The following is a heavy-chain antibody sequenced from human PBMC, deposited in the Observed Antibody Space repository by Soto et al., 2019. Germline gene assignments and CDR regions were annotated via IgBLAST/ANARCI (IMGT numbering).Heavy chain of an antibody. CDR2: IYYSGST. Sequence: SETLSLTCTVSGGSISSSSYYWGWIRQPPGKGLEWIGSIYYSGSTYYNPSLKSRVTISVDTSKNQFSLKLSSVTAADTAVYYCARLGGRYYYGSGSYYDYWGQGTLVTVSS. V-gene: IGHV4-39*01. CDR1: GGSISSSSYY. CDR3: ARLGGRYYYGSGSYYDY. D-gene: IGHD3-10*01. J-gene: IGHJ4*02.